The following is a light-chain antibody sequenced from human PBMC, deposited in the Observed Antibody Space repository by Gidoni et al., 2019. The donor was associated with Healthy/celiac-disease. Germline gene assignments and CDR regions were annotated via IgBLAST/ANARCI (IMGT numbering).Light chain of an antibody. CDR3: QSYDSSLSGAWV. CDR2: GNS. Sequence: QSVLTQPPSVSGAPGQRVTVACTGSSSNNGAGSDVHWYQQLPGTAPKLLINGNSNRPSGVSDRFSCSKSGTSASLAITGLQAEDEADYYCQSYDSSLSGAWVFGGGTNLTVL. V-gene: IGLV1-40*01. CDR1: SSNNGAGSD. J-gene: IGLJ3*02.